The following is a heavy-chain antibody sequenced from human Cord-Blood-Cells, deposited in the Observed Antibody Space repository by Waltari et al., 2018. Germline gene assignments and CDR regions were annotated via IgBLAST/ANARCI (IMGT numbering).Heavy chain of an antibody. CDR2: IYYSGST. V-gene: IGHV4-39*01. D-gene: IGHD5-18*01. CDR3: ARAGYSYGYFDY. J-gene: IGHJ4*02. Sequence: QLQLQESGPGLVKPSETLSLTCTVSGGSISSSSYYWGWIRPPPGKGLEWIGSIYYSGSTYYNPSLKSRVTISVDTSKNQFSLKLSSVTAADTAVYYCARAGYSYGYFDYWGQGTLVTVSS. CDR1: GGSISSSSYY.